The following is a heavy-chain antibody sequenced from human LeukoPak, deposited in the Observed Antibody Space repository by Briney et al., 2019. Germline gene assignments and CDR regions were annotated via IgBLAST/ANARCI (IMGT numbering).Heavy chain of an antibody. J-gene: IGHJ3*02. CDR1: GYTFTGYY. CDR2: IIPIFGTA. CDR3: ARAFVGYAFDT. V-gene: IGHV1-69*06. Sequence: SVKVSCKASGYTFTGYYMHWVRQAPGQGLEWMGGIIPIFGTANYAQKFQGRVTITADKSTSTAYMELSGLRSEDTAVYYCARAFVGYAFDTWGQGTMVTVSS. D-gene: IGHD3-16*01.